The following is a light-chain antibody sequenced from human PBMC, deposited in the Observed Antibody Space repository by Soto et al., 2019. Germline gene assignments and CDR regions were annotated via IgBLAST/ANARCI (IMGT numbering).Light chain of an antibody. CDR2: GAS. CDR1: ESVIRN. J-gene: IGKJ5*01. CDR3: QQYNNWPPT. V-gene: IGKV3D-15*01. Sequence: EVVMTQSPATLSVSPGERATLSRRASESVIRNLAWFQLKPGQAPRFLICGASRRATGIPDRVNGRGSGTDFTLTISSLQSEDFAVYYCQQYNNWPPTFGQGTRLEIK.